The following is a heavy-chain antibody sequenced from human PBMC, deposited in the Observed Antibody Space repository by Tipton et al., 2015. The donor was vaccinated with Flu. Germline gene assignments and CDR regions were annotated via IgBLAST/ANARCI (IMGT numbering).Heavy chain of an antibody. V-gene: IGHV4-61*01. CDR3: ARGLGSFDFWSGSDY. CDR1: GASVNSGSYY. Sequence: TLSLTCTVSGASVNSGSYYWTWIRQPPGKGLEWIGYISYSGITNYNPSLTSRVTISADTSKNQFSLNLISVTAADTAVYYCARGLGSFDFWSGSDYWGQGTLVTVSS. CDR2: ISYSGIT. J-gene: IGHJ4*02. D-gene: IGHD3-3*01.